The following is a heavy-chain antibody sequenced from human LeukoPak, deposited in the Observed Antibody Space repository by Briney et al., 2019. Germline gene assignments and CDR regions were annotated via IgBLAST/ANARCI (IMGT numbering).Heavy chain of an antibody. D-gene: IGHD4-17*01. Sequence: ASVKVPCKASGYTFTSYYMHWVRQAPGQGLEWMGIINPSGGSTSYAQKFQGRVTMTRDTSTSTVYMELSSLRSEDTAVYYCARTTDPLGYYYGMDVWGQGTTVTVSS. CDR3: ARTTDPLGYYYGMDV. CDR2: INPSGGST. J-gene: IGHJ6*02. CDR1: GYTFTSYY. V-gene: IGHV1-46*01.